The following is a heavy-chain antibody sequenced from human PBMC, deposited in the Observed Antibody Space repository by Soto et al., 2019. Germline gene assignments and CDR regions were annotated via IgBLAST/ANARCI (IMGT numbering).Heavy chain of an antibody. V-gene: IGHV4-59*01. CDR2: IYYSGST. CDR3: ARDEGGYYYGMDV. D-gene: IGHD3-16*01. J-gene: IGHJ6*02. Sequence: SETLSLTCTVPGGSITSYYWSWIRQPPGKGLEWIGYIYYSGSTNYNPSLKSRVTISVDTSKNQFSLKLSSVTAADTAVYYCARDEGGYYYGMDVWGQGTTVT. CDR1: GGSITSYY.